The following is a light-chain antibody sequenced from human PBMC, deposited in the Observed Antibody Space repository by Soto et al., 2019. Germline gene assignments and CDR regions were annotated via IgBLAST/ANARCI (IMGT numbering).Light chain of an antibody. J-gene: IGLJ1*01. V-gene: IGLV2-11*01. Sequence: QSSLTQPRSVSGSPGQSVTISCTGTSGDVAAYKYVSWYQQHPGKAPRLMIYDVSQRPSGVPDRFSGSKSGNTASLTISGLLAEDDADYYCSSVVGRLYVVGAGTKVTV. CDR2: DVS. CDR3: SSVVGRLYV. CDR1: SGDVAAYKY.